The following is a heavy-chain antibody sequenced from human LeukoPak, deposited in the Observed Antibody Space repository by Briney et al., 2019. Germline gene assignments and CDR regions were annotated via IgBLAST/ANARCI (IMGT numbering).Heavy chain of an antibody. CDR3: ARDSEGVAAEYNWFDP. D-gene: IGHD6-13*01. Sequence: ASVKVSCKASGGTFSSYAISWVRQAPGQGLEWMGRIIPILGIANYAQKFQGRVTITADKSTSTAYMELSSLRSEDTAVYYCARDSEGVAAEYNWFDPWGQGTLVTVSS. CDR1: GGTFSSYA. V-gene: IGHV1-69*04. CDR2: IIPILGIA. J-gene: IGHJ5*02.